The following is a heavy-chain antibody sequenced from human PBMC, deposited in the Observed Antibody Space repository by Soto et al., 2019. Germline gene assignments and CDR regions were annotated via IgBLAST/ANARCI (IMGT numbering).Heavy chain of an antibody. D-gene: IGHD2-2*01. CDR3: ARRRKYQLLSGERVGADDY. CDR2: IYWNDDK. J-gene: IGHJ4*02. V-gene: IGHV2-5*01. Sequence: QITLKESGPTLVKPTQTLTLTCTFSGFSLSTSGVGVGWIRQPPGKALEWLALIYWNDDKRYSPSLKSRLTITKDTSKNQVILTMTNMDPVDTATYYCARRRKYQLLSGERVGADDYWGQGTLVTVSS. CDR1: GFSLSTSGVG.